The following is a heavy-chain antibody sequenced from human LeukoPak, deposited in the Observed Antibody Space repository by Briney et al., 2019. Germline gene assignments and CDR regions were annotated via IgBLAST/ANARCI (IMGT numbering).Heavy chain of an antibody. CDR3: ARVVHGGNIDY. CDR1: GGSISSGDYY. Sequence: SQTLSLTCTVSGGSISSGDYYWSWVRQPPGKGLEWIGYIYYSGSTYYNPSLKSRVTISVDTSKNQFSLKLSSVTAADTAVYYCARVVHGGNIDYWGQGTLVTVSS. CDR2: IYYSGST. J-gene: IGHJ4*02. V-gene: IGHV4-30-4*01. D-gene: IGHD4-23*01.